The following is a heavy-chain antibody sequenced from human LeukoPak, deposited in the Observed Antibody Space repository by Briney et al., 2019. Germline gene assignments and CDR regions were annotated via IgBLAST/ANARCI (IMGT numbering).Heavy chain of an antibody. V-gene: IGHV4-30-2*01. CDR2: IYHSGST. CDR3: ARDRYGVFDL. J-gene: IGHJ2*01. Sequence: SETLSLTCAVSGGSISSGGYSWSWIRQPPGKGLEWIGYIYHSGSTYYNPSLKSRVTISVDRSKNQFSLKLSPVTAADTAVYYCARDRYGVFDLWGRGTLVTVSS. CDR1: GGSISSGGYS. D-gene: IGHD4-17*01.